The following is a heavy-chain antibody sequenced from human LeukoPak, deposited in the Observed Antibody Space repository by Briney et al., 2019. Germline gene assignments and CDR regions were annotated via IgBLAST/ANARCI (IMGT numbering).Heavy chain of an antibody. J-gene: IGHJ4*02. CDR3: ARSGGSGWDEGFDY. Sequence: GASLQISCQGSGSIFSSYWIAWVRQLPGKGLEWMGIIYLGDSDTRYSPSFQGQVTISADKSISTSYLQWSSLKASDTATYYCARSGGSGWDEGFDYWGQGTLVSVSS. D-gene: IGHD6-19*01. V-gene: IGHV5-51*01. CDR1: GSIFSSYW. CDR2: IYLGDSDT.